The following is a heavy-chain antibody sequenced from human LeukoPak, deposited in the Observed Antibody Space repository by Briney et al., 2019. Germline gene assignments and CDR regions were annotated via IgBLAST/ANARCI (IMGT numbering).Heavy chain of an antibody. Sequence: SGGSLRLPCAASGFTFSTYEMNWVRQAPGKGLEWVSYISSIGTNIDYTDSVKGRFTISRDNAKKSVYLQMNNLRVEDTGVYYCARLDGGGSGWFAFGYWGQGALVTVSS. V-gene: IGHV3-48*03. J-gene: IGHJ4*02. D-gene: IGHD6-19*01. CDR1: GFTFSTYE. CDR3: ARLDGGGSGWFAFGY. CDR2: ISSIGTNI.